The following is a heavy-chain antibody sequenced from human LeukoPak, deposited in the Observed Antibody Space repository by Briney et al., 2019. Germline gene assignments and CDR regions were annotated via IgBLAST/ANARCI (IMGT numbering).Heavy chain of an antibody. Sequence: SETLSLTCTVSGGSISSGSYYWSWIRQPAGRGLEWIGRIYTSGSTNYNPSLKSRVPISVDTSKNQFSLKLSSVTAADTAVYYCARSQYSSGWYYFDYWGQGTLVTVSS. CDR1: GGSISSGSYY. CDR2: IYTSGST. CDR3: ARSQYSSGWYYFDY. J-gene: IGHJ4*02. V-gene: IGHV4-61*02. D-gene: IGHD6-19*01.